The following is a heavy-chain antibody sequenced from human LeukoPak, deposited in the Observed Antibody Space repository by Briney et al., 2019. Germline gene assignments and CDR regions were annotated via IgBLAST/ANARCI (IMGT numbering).Heavy chain of an antibody. J-gene: IGHJ6*02. D-gene: IGHD2-2*01. V-gene: IGHV3-33*01. CDR2: IWYDGSKK. CDR1: GFSFSSYG. Sequence: PGRSLRLSCAASGFSFSSYGMHWVRQAPGKGLEWVAVIWYDGSKKYYADSVKGRFTISRDNSKSTLYLQMNSLRAEDTAVYHCARGDEYCSSTSCYAGPSYGLDVWGQGTTVTVSS. CDR3: ARGDEYCSSTSCYAGPSYGLDV.